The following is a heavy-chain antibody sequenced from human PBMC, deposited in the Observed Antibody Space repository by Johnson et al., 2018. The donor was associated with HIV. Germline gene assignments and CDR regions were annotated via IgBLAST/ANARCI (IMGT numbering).Heavy chain of an antibody. CDR1: GFTFSSYA. J-gene: IGHJ3*01. CDR2: ISYDGSNK. Sequence: QVQLVESGGGVVQPGRSLRLSCAASGFTFSSYAMHWVRQAPGKGLEWVAVISYDGSNKYYADSVKGRFTISRDNSKNTLYLQMNSLRADDTAVYYCAKDPAYSSTWEGAFDVWGQGTMVTVSS. CDR3: AKDPAYSSTWEGAFDV. D-gene: IGHD6-19*01. V-gene: IGHV3-30*04.